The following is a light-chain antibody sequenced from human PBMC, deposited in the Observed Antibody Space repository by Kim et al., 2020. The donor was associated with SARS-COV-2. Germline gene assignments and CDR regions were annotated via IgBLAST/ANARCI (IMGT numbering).Light chain of an antibody. Sequence: AIQLTQSPSSLSASVGDRVTITCRASQGIGSALVWYQQKPGKAPKFLIYDASILESGVPSRFSGSGSGTDFTLTISSLQPEDFATYYCQLFNYYPLTFGGGTKVDIK. CDR2: DAS. J-gene: IGKJ4*01. CDR1: QGIGSA. CDR3: QLFNYYPLT. V-gene: IGKV1D-13*01.